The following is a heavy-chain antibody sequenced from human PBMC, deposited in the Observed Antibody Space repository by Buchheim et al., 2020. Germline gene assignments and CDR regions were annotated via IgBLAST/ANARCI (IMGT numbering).Heavy chain of an antibody. CDR3: ARVLGGGEGIVDY. D-gene: IGHD3-3*02. Sequence: QVQLQESGPGLVKPSETLSLTCTVSGGSISSSFWSWIRQPPGKGLEWIGYIYYSGSTNYNPSLKSRITISIDTSKNQFSLRLSSVTAAETAVYYCARVLGGGEGIVDYWSQGTL. CDR2: IYYSGST. V-gene: IGHV4-59*01. CDR1: GGSISSSF. J-gene: IGHJ4*02.